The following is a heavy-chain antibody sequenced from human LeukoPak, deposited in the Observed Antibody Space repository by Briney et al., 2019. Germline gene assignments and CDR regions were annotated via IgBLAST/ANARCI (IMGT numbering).Heavy chain of an antibody. CDR3: ARGRAAAGTRDAFDI. CDR2: IYTSGST. J-gene: IGHJ3*02. CDR1: GGSISSYY. D-gene: IGHD6-13*01. V-gene: IGHV4-4*07. Sequence: SETLSLTCTVSGGSISSYYWSWIRQPAGKGLEWIGRIYTSGSTNYNPPLKSRVTMSVDTSKNQFSLKLSSVTAADTAVYYCARGRAAAGTRDAFDIWGQGTMVTVSS.